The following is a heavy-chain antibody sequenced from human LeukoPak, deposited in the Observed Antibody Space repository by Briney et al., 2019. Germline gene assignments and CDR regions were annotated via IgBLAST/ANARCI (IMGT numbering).Heavy chain of an antibody. Sequence: PGGSLRLSCAASGFTFSSYAMHWVRQAPGKGLEWVALISYDGSNKYYADSVKGRFTISRDNSKNTLYLQMNSLRAEDTAVYYCARDTPYGDYGDYWGQGTLVTVSS. CDR2: ISYDGSNK. CDR1: GFTFSSYA. J-gene: IGHJ4*02. V-gene: IGHV3-30-3*01. CDR3: ARDTPYGDYGDY. D-gene: IGHD4-17*01.